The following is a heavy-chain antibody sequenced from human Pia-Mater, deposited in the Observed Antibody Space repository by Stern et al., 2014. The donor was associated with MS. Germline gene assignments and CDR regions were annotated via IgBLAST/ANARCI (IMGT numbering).Heavy chain of an antibody. J-gene: IGHJ4*02. Sequence: VQLVQSGAEVKKPGASVNISCATSGYTFTNYYVHWVRQAPGQGLEWMGIINTSDGDPYPTRKFQGRVTVTRDTTARPAYLKLSSLKSDDTAVYYCSRQRTTCHMDFDYWGQGTLVTVSS. D-gene: IGHD1-1*01. CDR3: SRQRTTCHMDFDY. V-gene: IGHV1-46*03. CDR1: GYTFTNYY. CDR2: INTSDGDP.